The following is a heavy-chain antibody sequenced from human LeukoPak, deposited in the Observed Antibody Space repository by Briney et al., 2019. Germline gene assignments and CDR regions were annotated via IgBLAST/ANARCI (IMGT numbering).Heavy chain of an antibody. V-gene: IGHV1-18*01. CDR1: GYTFTSYG. CDR3: ARDRGYYYVSPEPDAFDI. CDR2: ISAYNGNT. J-gene: IGHJ3*02. Sequence: ASVKVSCKASGYTFTSYGISWVRQAPGQGLEWMGWISAYNGNTNYAQKLQGRVTMTTDTSTSTAYMELRSLRSDDTAVYYCARDRGYYYVSPEPDAFDIWGQGTVVTVSS. D-gene: IGHD3-22*01.